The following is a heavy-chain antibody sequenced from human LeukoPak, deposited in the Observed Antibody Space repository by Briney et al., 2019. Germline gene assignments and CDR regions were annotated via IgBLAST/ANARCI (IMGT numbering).Heavy chain of an antibody. CDR1: GGTFSSYA. D-gene: IGHD3-9*01. CDR3: ARGLRYFDWLLSA. J-gene: IGHJ5*02. CDR2: IIPIFGTA. Sequence: SVKVSCKASGGTFSSYAISWVRQAPGQGLEWMGGIIPIFGTANYAQKFQGRVTITADESTSTAYMELSSLRSEDTAVYYCARGLRYFDWLLSAWGQGTLVTVSS. V-gene: IGHV1-69*13.